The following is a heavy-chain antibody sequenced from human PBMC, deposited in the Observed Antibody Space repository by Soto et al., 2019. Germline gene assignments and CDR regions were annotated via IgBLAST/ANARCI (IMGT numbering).Heavy chain of an antibody. D-gene: IGHD3-22*01. V-gene: IGHV1-69*06. J-gene: IGHJ4*02. Sequence: SVKVSCKASGGTFSSYAISWVRQAPGQGLEWMGGIIPIFGTANYAQKFQGRVTITADKSTSTAYMELSSLRSEDTAVYYCAREGGGYYYDSSGYYGYWGQGTLVTVSS. CDR2: IIPIFGTA. CDR3: AREGGGYYYDSSGYYGY. CDR1: GGTFSSYA.